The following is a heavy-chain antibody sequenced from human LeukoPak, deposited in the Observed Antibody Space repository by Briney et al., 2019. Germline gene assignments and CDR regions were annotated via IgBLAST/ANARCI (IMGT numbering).Heavy chain of an antibody. CDR2: IWYDGSNK. CDR3: ARDFQEYYYGSGSYQFP. Sequence: GGSLRLSCAASGFTFSSYGMHWVRQAPGKGVEGVAVIWYDGSNKYYADSVKGRFTISRDNSKNTLYLQMNSLRAEDTAVYYCARDFQEYYYGSGSYQFPWGQGTLVTVSS. CDR1: GFTFSSYG. V-gene: IGHV3-33*01. D-gene: IGHD3-10*01. J-gene: IGHJ5*02.